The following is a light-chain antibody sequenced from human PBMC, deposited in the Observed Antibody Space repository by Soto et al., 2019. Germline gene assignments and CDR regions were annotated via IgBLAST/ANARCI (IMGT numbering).Light chain of an antibody. CDR3: QQRGNWPLPWT. Sequence: EIVLTQSPATLSLYPGERATLSCRASQTVGNYLAWYQQKPGQVPRLLIYNASNRATGVPVRFSGSGSGTEFTLTISSLEPEDFAVYYCQQRGNWPLPWTFGQGTKVDIK. CDR2: NAS. CDR1: QTVGNY. J-gene: IGKJ1*01. V-gene: IGKV3-11*01.